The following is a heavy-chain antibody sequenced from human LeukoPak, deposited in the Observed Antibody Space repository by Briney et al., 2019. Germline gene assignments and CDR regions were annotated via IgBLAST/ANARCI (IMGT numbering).Heavy chain of an antibody. J-gene: IGHJ4*02. CDR1: GLTFSNYG. CDR3: AEDQQLEPFHY. Sequence: PGGSLRLSCAASGLTFSNYGMHWVRQAPGKGLEWAAFIQFDGGDIFYTDSVKGRFTISRDNSKNTLFLQMNSLRTDDTAMYYCAEDQQLEPFHYWGRGTLVTVSS. V-gene: IGHV3-30*02. CDR2: IQFDGGDI. D-gene: IGHD1-1*01.